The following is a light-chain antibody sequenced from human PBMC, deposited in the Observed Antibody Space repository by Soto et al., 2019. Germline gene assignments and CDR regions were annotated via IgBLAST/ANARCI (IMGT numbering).Light chain of an antibody. J-gene: IGKJ4*01. Sequence: DIQMTQSPSTLSASVGDRVTITCRASQTINTWLAWYQQKPGKAPKLLIYKASSLQSGVPSRFSGSGSGTEFPLTISCLQPDDFATYYCQQYNSYSHLTFGGGTTVEIK. V-gene: IGKV1-5*03. CDR1: QTINTW. CDR2: KAS. CDR3: QQYNSYSHLT.